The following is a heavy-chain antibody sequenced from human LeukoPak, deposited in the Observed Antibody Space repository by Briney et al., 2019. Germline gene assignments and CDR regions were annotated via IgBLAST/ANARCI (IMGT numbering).Heavy chain of an antibody. CDR3: ARGYYYDSSGYYPYFDY. Sequence: GGSLRLSCAASGFTVSSNYMSWVRQAPGKGLEWVSVIYSGGSTYYADSVKGRFTISRDNSKNTLYLQMNSLRAEDTAVYYCARGYYYDSSGYYPYFDYWGQGTLVTVPS. J-gene: IGHJ4*02. CDR2: IYSGGST. D-gene: IGHD3-22*01. V-gene: IGHV3-53*01. CDR1: GFTVSSNY.